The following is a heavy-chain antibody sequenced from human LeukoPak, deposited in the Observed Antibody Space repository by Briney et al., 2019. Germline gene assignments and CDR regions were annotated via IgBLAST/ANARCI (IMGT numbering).Heavy chain of an antibody. CDR1: GGTFSSYA. D-gene: IGHD5-18*01. Sequence: SVKVSCKASGGTFSSYAISWVRQAPGQGLEWMGGIIPIFGTANYAQKFQGRVTITADESTSTAYMELSSLRSEDTAVYYCASQGVGDTAMGDDYWGQGTLVTVSS. CDR2: IIPIFGTA. J-gene: IGHJ4*02. V-gene: IGHV1-69*13. CDR3: ASQGVGDTAMGDDY.